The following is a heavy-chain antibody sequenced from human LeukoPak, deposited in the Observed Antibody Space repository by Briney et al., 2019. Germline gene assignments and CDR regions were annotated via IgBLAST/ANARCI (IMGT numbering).Heavy chain of an antibody. J-gene: IGHJ4*02. D-gene: IGHD1-26*01. V-gene: IGHV3-30*19. Sequence: GGSLRLSCAASGFTFSSYGMHWVRQAPGKGLEWVAVIWYDGSNKYYADSVKGRFTISRDNSKNTLYLQMNSLRAEDTAVYYCARGLDSGSYADYWGQGTLVTVSS. CDR2: IWYDGSNK. CDR3: ARGLDSGSYADY. CDR1: GFTFSSYG.